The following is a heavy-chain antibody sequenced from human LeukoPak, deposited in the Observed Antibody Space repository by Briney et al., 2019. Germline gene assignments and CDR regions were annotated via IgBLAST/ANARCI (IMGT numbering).Heavy chain of an antibody. CDR3: ARDEVSYYDILTGYSRSNWFDP. Sequence: PSETLSLTCTVSGGSISSSSYYWGWIRQPPGKGLEWIGSIYYSGSTYYNPSLKSRVTISVDTSKNQFSLKLSSVTAADTAVYYCARDEVSYYDILTGYSRSNWFDPWGQGTLVTVSS. V-gene: IGHV4-39*07. CDR2: IYYSGST. D-gene: IGHD3-9*01. J-gene: IGHJ5*02. CDR1: GGSISSSSYY.